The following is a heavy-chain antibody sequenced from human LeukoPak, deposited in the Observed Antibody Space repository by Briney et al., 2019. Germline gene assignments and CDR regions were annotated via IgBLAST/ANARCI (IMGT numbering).Heavy chain of an antibody. J-gene: IGHJ6*02. CDR2: IYYSGST. CDR3: ARFEGPAVPASGLYGMDV. D-gene: IGHD3-10*01. CDR1: GGSISSSSYY. Sequence: SETLSLTCTVSGGSISSSSYYWGWIRQPPGKGLEWIGSIYYSGSTYYNPSLKSRVTISVDTSKNQFSLKLSSVTAADTAVYYCARFEGPAVPASGLYGMDVWGQGTTVTVSS. V-gene: IGHV4-39*07.